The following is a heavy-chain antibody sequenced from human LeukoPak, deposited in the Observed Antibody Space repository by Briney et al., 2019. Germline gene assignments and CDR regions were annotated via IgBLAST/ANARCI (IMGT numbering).Heavy chain of an antibody. V-gene: IGHV1-2*02. CDR3: ARDSGRNSSSDAFDI. J-gene: IGHJ3*02. Sequence: GASVKVSCKASGYTFTSYGISWVRQAPGQGLEWMGVINPSGGSTSYAQKFQGRVTMTRDTSISTAYMELSRLRSDDTAVYYCARDSGRNSSSDAFDIWGQGTMVTVSS. D-gene: IGHD6-6*01. CDR2: INPSGGST. CDR1: GYTFTSYG.